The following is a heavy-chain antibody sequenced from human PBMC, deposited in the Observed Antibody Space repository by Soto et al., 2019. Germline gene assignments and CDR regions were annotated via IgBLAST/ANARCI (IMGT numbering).Heavy chain of an antibody. D-gene: IGHD4-17*01. CDR1: GFTVSSNY. V-gene: IGHV3-53*04. Sequence: EVQLVESGGGLVQPGGSLRLSCAASGFTVSSNYMNWVRQAPGKGLEWVSVIYSGGSTYYADSVKGRFTISRQNSKNTLYLQMNSLRAEDTAVYYCARGVVYGAPIDHWGQGTLVTVSS. CDR2: IYSGGST. CDR3: ARGVVYGAPIDH. J-gene: IGHJ4*02.